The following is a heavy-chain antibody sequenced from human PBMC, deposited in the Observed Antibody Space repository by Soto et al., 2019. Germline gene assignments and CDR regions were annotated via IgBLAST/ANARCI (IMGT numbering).Heavy chain of an antibody. CDR3: ARVYPSDTRYGSVGNNSFDP. CDR2: INAGNGNT. V-gene: IGHV1-3*01. D-gene: IGHD3-10*01. Sequence: ASVKVSCKASGYTFTSYAMHWVRQAPGQRLEWMGWINAGNGNTKYSQKFQGRVTITRDTSASTAYMELSSLRSEDTAVYYCARVYPSDTRYGSVGNNSFDPWGHGNLVTVSS. CDR1: GYTFTSYA. J-gene: IGHJ5*02.